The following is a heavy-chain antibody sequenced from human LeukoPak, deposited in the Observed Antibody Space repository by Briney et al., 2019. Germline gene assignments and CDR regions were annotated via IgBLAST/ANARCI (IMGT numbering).Heavy chain of an antibody. CDR2: ISSDGKTE. D-gene: IGHD3/OR15-3a*01. CDR3: SKAQPTLISKSFDC. V-gene: IGHV3-30*18. CDR1: GFTFSSYG. J-gene: IGHJ4*02. Sequence: PGRSLRLSCVASGFTFSSYGMHWVRQAPGEGLEWVAVISSDGKTEIYADSVGGRFSISRDNSKGTQYLQKNSLRSEDTAVYYCSKAQPTLISKSFDCWGQGALVTVSS.